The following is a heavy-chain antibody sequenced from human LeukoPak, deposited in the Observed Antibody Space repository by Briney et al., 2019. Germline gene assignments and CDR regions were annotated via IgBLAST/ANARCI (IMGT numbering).Heavy chain of an antibody. D-gene: IGHD6-13*01. CDR2: ISSSGSTK. J-gene: IGHJ4*02. CDR1: GLTFSNYE. Sequence: GGSLRLSCVASGLTFSNYEMNWVRQAPGKGLEWVSYISSSGSTKHYTDSVKGRFTISRDNAKNSLYLQMNSLRAEDTAVYYCARGAGYSSSWYGMRFDYWGQGTLVTVSS. V-gene: IGHV3-48*03. CDR3: ARGAGYSSSWYGMRFDY.